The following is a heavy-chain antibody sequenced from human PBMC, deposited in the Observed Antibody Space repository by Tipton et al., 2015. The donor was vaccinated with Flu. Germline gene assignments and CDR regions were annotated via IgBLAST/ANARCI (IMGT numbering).Heavy chain of an antibody. CDR1: GGPINIYY. CDR2: IYTSGST. CDR3: ARWRDGSDAPSSGTAAKNSFDV. V-gene: IGHV4-4*07. Sequence: TLSLTCIVSGGPINIYYWSWIRQPAGKGLEWIGRIYTSGSTNSNPSLKSRVTMSVDTSKNQFSLKLTSVTAADTAVYYCARWRDGSDAPSSGTAAKNSFDVWGQGTMVTVSS. D-gene: IGHD6-6*01. J-gene: IGHJ3*01.